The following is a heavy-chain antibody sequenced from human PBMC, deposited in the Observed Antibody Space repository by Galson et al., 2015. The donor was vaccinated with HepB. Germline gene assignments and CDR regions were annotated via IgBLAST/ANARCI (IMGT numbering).Heavy chain of an antibody. Sequence: ETLSLTCTVSGGSISSYYWGWLRQPAGKGLEWIGRIYTSGSTNYNPSLKSRVTMSVDTSKNQFSLKLSSVTAADTAVYYCARLDMVRGVIGAIDYWGQGTLVTVSS. CDR2: IYTSGST. CDR1: GGSISSYY. V-gene: IGHV4-4*07. D-gene: IGHD3-10*01. J-gene: IGHJ4*02. CDR3: ARLDMVRGVIGAIDY.